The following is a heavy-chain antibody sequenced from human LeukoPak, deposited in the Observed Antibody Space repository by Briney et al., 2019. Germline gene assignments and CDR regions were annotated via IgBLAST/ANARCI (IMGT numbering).Heavy chain of an antibody. V-gene: IGHV3-15*01. CDR3: TADLPPPRGYDYPFDY. Sequence: GGSLRLSCAASGFTVSDNYMSWVRQAPGKGLECVGRIKSKTDGETTDYAAPVKGRFTISRDDSKNMLYLQMNSLKSEDTAVYYCTADLPPPRGYDYPFDYWGQGSLVTVSS. CDR2: IKSKTDGETT. CDR1: GFTVSDNY. J-gene: IGHJ4*02. D-gene: IGHD5-12*01.